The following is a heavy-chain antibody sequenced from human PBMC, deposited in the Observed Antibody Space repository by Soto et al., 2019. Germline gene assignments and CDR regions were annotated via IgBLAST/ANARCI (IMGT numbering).Heavy chain of an antibody. CDR1: GFTFSSYG. Sequence: GGSLRLSCAASGFTFSSYGMHWVRQAPGKGLEWVAVISYDGSNKYYADSVKGRFTISRDNSKNTLYLQMNSLRAEDTAVYYCAKGPYYDYIWGNKPDAFDIWGQGTMGTVSS. J-gene: IGHJ3*02. CDR3: AKGPYYDYIWGNKPDAFDI. V-gene: IGHV3-30*18. CDR2: ISYDGSNK. D-gene: IGHD3-16*01.